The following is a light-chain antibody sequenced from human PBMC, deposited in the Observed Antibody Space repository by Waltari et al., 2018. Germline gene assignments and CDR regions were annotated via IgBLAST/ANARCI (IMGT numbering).Light chain of an antibody. Sequence: EVVLTQSPATLCVSAGERATLALRASQSLSTYLAWYQQKPGQAPRLLIYDASYRATGIPARFSASGSGTDFTLTISSLEPEDFAVYYCHQRSNWPPAFGQGTRLENK. CDR2: DAS. J-gene: IGKJ5*01. CDR1: QSLSTY. CDR3: HQRSNWPPA. V-gene: IGKV3-11*01.